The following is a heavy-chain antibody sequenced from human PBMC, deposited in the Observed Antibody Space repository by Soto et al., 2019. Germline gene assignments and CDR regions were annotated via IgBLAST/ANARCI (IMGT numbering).Heavy chain of an antibody. CDR2: ISAYNGNT. V-gene: IGHV1-18*01. CDR3: ARDIEVVAAFYYYYYGMDV. J-gene: IGHJ6*02. D-gene: IGHD2-15*01. Sequence: QVQLVQSGAEVKKPGASVKVSCKASGYTFTSYGISWVRQAPGQGLERMGWISAYNGNTNYAQKLQGRVTMTTDTSTSTAYMELRSLRSDDTAVCSCARDIEVVAAFYYYYYGMDVWGQGTTVTVSS. CDR1: GYTFTSYG.